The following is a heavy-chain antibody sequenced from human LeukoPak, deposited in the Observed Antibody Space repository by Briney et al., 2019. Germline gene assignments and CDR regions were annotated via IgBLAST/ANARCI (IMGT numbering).Heavy chain of an antibody. D-gene: IGHD6-13*01. CDR1: GFTFSSYA. CDR3: AKEVSIFSSWYLMAPIDY. V-gene: IGHV3-23*01. CDR2: ISGSGGST. Sequence: PGGSLRLSCAASGFTFSSYAMSWVRQAPRKGLEWVSAISGSGGSTYYADSVKGRFTISRDNSKNTLYLQMNSLRAEDTAVYYCAKEVSIFSSWYLMAPIDYWGQGTLVTVSS. J-gene: IGHJ4*02.